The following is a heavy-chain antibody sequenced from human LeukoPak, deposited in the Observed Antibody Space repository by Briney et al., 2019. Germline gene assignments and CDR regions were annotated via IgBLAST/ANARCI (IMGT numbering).Heavy chain of an antibody. V-gene: IGHV4-30-4*01. D-gene: IGHD3-22*01. J-gene: IGHJ4*02. CDR3: ARESWSSGYSFDY. CDR1: GGSISSGDYY. Sequence: SETLSLTCTVSGGSISSGDYYWSWIRQPPGTGLEWIGYIYYSGSTCYNPSLKSRVTISVDTSKNQFSLKLSSVTAADTAVYYCARESWSSGYSFDYWGQGTLATVSS. CDR2: IYYSGST.